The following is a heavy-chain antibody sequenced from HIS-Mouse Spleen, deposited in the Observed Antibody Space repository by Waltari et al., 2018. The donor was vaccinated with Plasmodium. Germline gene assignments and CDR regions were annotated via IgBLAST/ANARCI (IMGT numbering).Heavy chain of an antibody. CDR2: ISYDGSNK. J-gene: IGHJ4*02. V-gene: IGHV3-30*04. CDR1: GFTFSSYA. CDR3: ARSHFRFLEWLFDY. Sequence: QVQLVESGGGVVQPGRSLRLSCAASGFTFSSYALLWVRQAPGKGLEWVAVISYDGSNKYYADSVKGRFTISRDNSKNTLYLQMNSLRAEDTAVYYCARSHFRFLEWLFDYWGQGTLVTVSS. D-gene: IGHD3-3*01.